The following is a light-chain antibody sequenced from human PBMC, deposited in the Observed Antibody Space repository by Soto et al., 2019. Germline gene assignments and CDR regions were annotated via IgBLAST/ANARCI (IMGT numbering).Light chain of an antibody. Sequence: DIQMTQSPSSLSASVGDRVTITCRASQGIGNYLAWYQQKPGKVPKLLIYAASTLQSGVPSRFSGSGSGTDFALTVTSLQPEDVATYYCQRYDSNPFTFGQGTRLE. V-gene: IGKV1-27*01. CDR1: QGIGNY. J-gene: IGKJ5*01. CDR2: AAS. CDR3: QRYDSNPFT.